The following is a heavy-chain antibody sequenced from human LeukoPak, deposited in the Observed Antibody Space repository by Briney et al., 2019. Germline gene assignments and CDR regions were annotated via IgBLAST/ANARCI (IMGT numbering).Heavy chain of an antibody. V-gene: IGHV3-7*01. CDR2: IKQDGSEK. D-gene: IGHD3-22*01. CDR1: GFTFSSYS. Sequence: GGSLRLSCAASGFTFSSYSMNWVRQAPGKGLEWVANIKQDGSEKYYVDSVKGRFTISRDNAKNSLYLQMNSLRAEDTAVYYCARGGGYYYFDYWGLGTLVTVSS. CDR3: ARGGGYYYFDY. J-gene: IGHJ4*02.